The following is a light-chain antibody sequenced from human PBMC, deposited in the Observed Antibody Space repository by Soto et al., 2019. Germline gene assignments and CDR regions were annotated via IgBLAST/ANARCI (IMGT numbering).Light chain of an antibody. J-gene: IGKJ2*01. Sequence: EIVLTQSPGSLSLSPGEAATLSCRASQTVSATYLAWYQQKPGQAPRLLVSGASNRATGIPDRFSGSGSGTDFTLTIRSLEHEDFAFYYCQQYDKAPFTFGQGTRLEI. CDR1: QTVSATY. V-gene: IGKV3-20*01. CDR3: QQYDKAPFT. CDR2: GAS.